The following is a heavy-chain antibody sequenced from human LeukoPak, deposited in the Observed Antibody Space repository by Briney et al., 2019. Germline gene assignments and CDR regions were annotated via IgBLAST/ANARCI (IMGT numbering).Heavy chain of an antibody. CDR3: TTDGRRELPTRDY. J-gene: IGHJ4*02. CDR1: GFTFSNAW. D-gene: IGHD1-26*01. Sequence: GGSLRLSCAASGFTFSNAWMSWVRQAPGKGLEWVGRIKSKTDGGTTDYAAPVKGRFTTSRDDSKNTLYLQMNSLKTEDTAVYYCTTDGRRELPTRDYWGQGTLVTVSS. V-gene: IGHV3-15*01. CDR2: IKSKTDGGTT.